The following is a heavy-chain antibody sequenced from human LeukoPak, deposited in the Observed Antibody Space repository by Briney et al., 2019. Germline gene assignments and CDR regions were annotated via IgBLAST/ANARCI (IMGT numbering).Heavy chain of an antibody. D-gene: IGHD3-3*01. CDR3: ARVGITIFGVVSGHYYMDV. CDR1: GFTFDDYA. V-gene: IGHV3-9*01. Sequence: GRSLRLSCAASGFTFDDYAMHWVRQAPGKGLEWVSGISWNSGSIGYADSVKGRFTISRDNAKNTLYLQMNSLRAEDTAVYYCARVGITIFGVVSGHYYMDVWGKGTTVTVSS. CDR2: ISWNSGSI. J-gene: IGHJ6*03.